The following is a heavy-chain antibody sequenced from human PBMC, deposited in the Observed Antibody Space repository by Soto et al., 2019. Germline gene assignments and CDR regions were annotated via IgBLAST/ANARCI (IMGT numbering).Heavy chain of an antibody. CDR1: GGSLSGHF. CDR2: IYTSGTT. CDR3: AREVGRPGRFDP. Sequence: QLQLQESGPRLVKPSETLPLTCSVSGGSLSGHFWTWIRQPAGKGPECIGRIYTSGTTSYNPSLGSRVTMSVDAAKNQVSLRLKSVTAADTAVYYCAREVGRPGRFDPWGQGVLITVSS. J-gene: IGHJ5*02. D-gene: IGHD6-6*01. V-gene: IGHV4-4*07.